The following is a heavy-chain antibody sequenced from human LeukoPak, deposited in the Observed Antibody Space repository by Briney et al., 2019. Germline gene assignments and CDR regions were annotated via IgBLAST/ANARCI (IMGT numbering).Heavy chain of an antibody. J-gene: IGHJ4*02. CDR3: ARGLGNYDFWSGYYNTYYFDY. CDR2: ISAYNGNT. D-gene: IGHD3-3*01. CDR1: GYTFTSYG. V-gene: IGHV1-18*01. Sequence: ASVKVSCKASGYTFTSYGISWVRQAPGQGLEWMGWISAYNGNTNYAQKLQGRVTMTTDTSTSTAYMALRSLRSDDKAVYYCARGLGNYDFWSGYYNTYYFDYWGQGTLVTVSS.